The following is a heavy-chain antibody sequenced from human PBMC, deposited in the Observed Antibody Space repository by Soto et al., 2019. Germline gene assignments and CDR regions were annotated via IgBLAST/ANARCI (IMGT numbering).Heavy chain of an antibody. Sequence: PGGSLRLSCAASGFTFSSYAMSRVRQAPGKGLEWVSAISGSGGSTYYADSVKGRFTISRDNSKNTLYLQMNSLRAEDTAVYYCAKGIVATIRALQPFDYWGQGTLVTVS. J-gene: IGHJ4*02. CDR2: ISGSGGST. CDR1: GFTFSSYA. CDR3: AKGIVATIRALQPFDY. D-gene: IGHD5-12*01. V-gene: IGHV3-23*01.